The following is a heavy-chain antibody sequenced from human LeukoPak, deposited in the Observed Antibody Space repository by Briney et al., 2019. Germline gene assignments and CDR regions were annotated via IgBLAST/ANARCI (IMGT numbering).Heavy chain of an antibody. CDR3: ARDYGYSPFDY. CDR1: GFTFSTYA. D-gene: IGHD3-22*01. J-gene: IGHJ4*02. Sequence: GGSLRLSCAASGFTFSTYAMHWVRQAPGKGLEWVALIRDDGSNEDYADSVKGRFTISRDNSKNTLYLQMNSLGAEDTAIYYCARDYGYSPFDYWGQGTLVTVSS. CDR2: IRDDGSNE. V-gene: IGHV3-30*02.